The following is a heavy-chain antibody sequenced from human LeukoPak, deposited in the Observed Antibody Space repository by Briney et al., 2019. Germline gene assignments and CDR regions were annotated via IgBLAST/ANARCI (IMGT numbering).Heavy chain of an antibody. D-gene: IGHD6-13*01. CDR1: GGSISSYY. Sequence: PSETLSLTCTVSGGSISSYYWSWIRQPPGKGLEWIGYIYYSGSTNYNPSLKSRVTISVDTSKNQFSLKLSSVTAADTAVYYCAREVQYSSSWQPRRGYYYYMDVWGKGTTVTVSS. V-gene: IGHV4-59*01. J-gene: IGHJ6*03. CDR2: IYYSGST. CDR3: AREVQYSSSWQPRRGYYYYMDV.